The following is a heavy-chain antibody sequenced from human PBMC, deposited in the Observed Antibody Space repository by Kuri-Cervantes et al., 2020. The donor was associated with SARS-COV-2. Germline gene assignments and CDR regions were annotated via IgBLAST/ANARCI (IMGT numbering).Heavy chain of an antibody. CDR3: ARWGLRSLDY. V-gene: IGHV3-21*01. CDR2: ISGSSSYI. Sequence: GGSLRLSCAASGFTFSSYAMSWVRQAPGKGLEWVSAISGSSSYIYYADSVKGRFTISRDNAKNSLYLQMNSLRAEDTAVYYCARWGLRSLDYWGQGTLVTVSS. J-gene: IGHJ4*02. CDR1: GFTFSSYA. D-gene: IGHD3-16*01.